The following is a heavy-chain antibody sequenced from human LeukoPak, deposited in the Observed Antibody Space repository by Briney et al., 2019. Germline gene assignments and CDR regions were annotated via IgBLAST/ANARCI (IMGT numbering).Heavy chain of an antibody. CDR3: AKAGGYDSPGAWFDP. CDR1: GFTFSSYA. Sequence: GGSLRLSCAASGFTFSSYAMSWVRQAPGKGLEWVSAISGSGGSTYYADSVKGRCTISRDNSKNTLYPQMNSLRAEDTAVYYCAKAGGYDSPGAWFDPWGQGTLVTVSS. D-gene: IGHD5-12*01. CDR2: ISGSGGST. J-gene: IGHJ5*02. V-gene: IGHV3-23*01.